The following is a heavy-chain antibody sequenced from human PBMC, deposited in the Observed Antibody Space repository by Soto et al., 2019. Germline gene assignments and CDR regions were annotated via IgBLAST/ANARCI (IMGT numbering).Heavy chain of an antibody. V-gene: IGHV4-39*01. CDR2: IYYTGST. CDR3: ARRFRSGLSNWFDP. D-gene: IGHD6-19*01. CDR1: GGSISSTTYY. Sequence: SETLSLTCTVSGGSISSTTYYWGWIRQPPGKGLEWIGSIYYTGSTYYNPSLKSRVTISVDTSKNQFSLKLSSVTAADTAVYYCARRFRSGLSNWFDPWGQGTLVTVSS. J-gene: IGHJ5*02.